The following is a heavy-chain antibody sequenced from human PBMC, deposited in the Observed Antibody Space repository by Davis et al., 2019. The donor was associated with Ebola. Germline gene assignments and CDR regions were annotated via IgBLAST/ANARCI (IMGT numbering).Heavy chain of an antibody. CDR3: ARSVDFDY. CDR1: AYTFTGYY. CDR2: INPNSGGT. V-gene: IGHV1-2*06. J-gene: IGHJ4*02. Sequence: ASVKVSCKASAYTFTGYYMHWVRQAPGQGLEWMGRINPNSGGTNYAQKFQGRVTMTRDTSISTAYMALGRLRSDDTAVSDCARSVDFDYWGQGTLVPVSS.